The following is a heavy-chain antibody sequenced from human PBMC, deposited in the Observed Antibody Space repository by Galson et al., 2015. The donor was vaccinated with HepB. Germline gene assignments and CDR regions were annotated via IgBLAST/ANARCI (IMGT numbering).Heavy chain of an antibody. J-gene: IGHJ4*02. CDR2: IRYDGSNK. V-gene: IGHV3-30*02. CDR3: ARSEYYYDSSGYRGYFDY. Sequence: SLRLSCAASGFTFSSYGMHWVRQAPGKGLEWVAFIRYDGSNKYYADSVKGRFTISRDNSKNTLYLQMNSLRAEDTAVYYCARSEYYYDSSGYRGYFDYWGQGTLVTVSS. CDR1: GFTFSSYG. D-gene: IGHD3-22*01.